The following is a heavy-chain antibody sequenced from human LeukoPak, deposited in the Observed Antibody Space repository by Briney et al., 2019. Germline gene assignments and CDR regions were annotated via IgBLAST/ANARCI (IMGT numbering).Heavy chain of an antibody. CDR2: IYYSGST. CDR1: GGSISSGGYY. Sequence: PSETLSLTCTVSGGSISSGGYYWSWIRQHPGKGLEWIGYIYYSGSTYYNPSLKSRVTISVDTSKNQFPLKLSSVTAADTAVYYCARYIVVVPAAIHDYYYYGMDVWGQGTTVTVSS. D-gene: IGHD2-2*02. CDR3: ARYIVVVPAAIHDYYYYGMDV. V-gene: IGHV4-31*03. J-gene: IGHJ6*02.